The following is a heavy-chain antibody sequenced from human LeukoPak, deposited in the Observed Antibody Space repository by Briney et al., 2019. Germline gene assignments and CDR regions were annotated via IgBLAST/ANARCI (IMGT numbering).Heavy chain of an antibody. CDR1: GGSISSSN. CDR3: ASQVRAVPTYYFDY. V-gene: IGHV3-23*01. Sequence: ETLSLTCAVSGGSISSSNWWSWVRQPPGKGLEWVSAISGSGGSTYYADSVKGRFTISRDNSKNTLYLQMNSLRAEDTAVYYCASQVRAVPTYYFDYWGQGTLVTVSS. CDR2: ISGSGGST. J-gene: IGHJ4*02. D-gene: IGHD3-10*01.